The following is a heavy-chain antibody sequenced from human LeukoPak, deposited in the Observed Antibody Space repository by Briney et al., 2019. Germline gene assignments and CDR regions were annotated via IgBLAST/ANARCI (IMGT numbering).Heavy chain of an antibody. CDR2: IWFDGSNK. Sequence: GRSLRLSCAASGFTFSSYGMHWVRQAPGKGLEWVAVIWFDGSNKYYADSVKGRLTISRDDSKSTLYLQMNSLRAEDTAVYYCAKAVAATGHYYFGMDVWGQGTTVTVSS. CDR3: AKAVAATGHYYFGMDV. CDR1: GFTFSSYG. D-gene: IGHD6-19*01. J-gene: IGHJ6*02. V-gene: IGHV3-33*06.